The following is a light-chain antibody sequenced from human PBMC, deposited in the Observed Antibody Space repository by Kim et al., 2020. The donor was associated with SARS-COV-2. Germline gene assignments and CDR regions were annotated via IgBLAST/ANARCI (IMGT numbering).Light chain of an antibody. CDR3: SSYTSSSTKV. CDR1: SSDVGGYNY. J-gene: IGLJ3*02. Sequence: GQSNTISCTGTSSDVGGYNYVSWYQQHPGKAPKLMIYDVSNRPSGVSNRFSGSKSGNTASLTISGLQAEDEADYYSSSYTSSSTKVFGGGTQLTVL. V-gene: IGLV2-14*03. CDR2: DVS.